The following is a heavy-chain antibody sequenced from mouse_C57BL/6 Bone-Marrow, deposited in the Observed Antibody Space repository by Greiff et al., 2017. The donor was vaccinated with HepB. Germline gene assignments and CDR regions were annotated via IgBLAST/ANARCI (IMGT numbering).Heavy chain of an antibody. CDR2: IYPCSGST. Sequence: QVQLQQPGAELVKPGASVKMSCKASGYTFTSYCITWVTQRPGQGLEWIGDIYPCSGSTNYNEKFKSKATLTVDTSSSTAYMQLSSLTSEDSAVYNCARRTGTAWFADWGQGTLVTVSA. CDR3: ARRTGTAWFAD. D-gene: IGHD4-1*01. J-gene: IGHJ3*01. CDR1: GYTFTSYC. V-gene: IGHV1-55*01.